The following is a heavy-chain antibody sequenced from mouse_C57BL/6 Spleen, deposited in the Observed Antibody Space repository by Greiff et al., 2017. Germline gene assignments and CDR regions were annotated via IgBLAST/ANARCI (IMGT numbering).Heavy chain of an antibody. J-gene: IGHJ2*01. CDR1: GFSLSTSGMG. CDR3: AGGLRRGGFDY. CDR2: IYWDDDK. V-gene: IGHV8-12*01. D-gene: IGHD2-2*01. Sequence: QVQLKESGPGILQSSQTLSLTCSFSGFSLSTSGMGVSWIRQPSGKGLEWLAHIYWDDDKRSNPSLKSRLTISKDTSRNQVFLKITSVDTADTATYYCAGGLRRGGFDYWGQGTTLTVSS.